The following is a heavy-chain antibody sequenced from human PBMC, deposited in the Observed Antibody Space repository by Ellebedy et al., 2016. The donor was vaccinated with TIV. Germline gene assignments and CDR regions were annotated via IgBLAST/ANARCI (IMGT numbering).Heavy chain of an antibody. CDR3: ARPSDWNDGYFHY. CDR2: IYPTDSDT. V-gene: IGHV5-51*01. CDR1: GYTFTNYW. D-gene: IGHD1-1*01. Sequence: GESLKISCKASGYTFTNYWIGWVRQMPGKGLEWMGIIYPTDSDTRYSPSFQGQVTISADKSISTACLQWNSLKASDTAMFYCARPSDWNDGYFHYWGQGTLVTVSS. J-gene: IGHJ4*02.